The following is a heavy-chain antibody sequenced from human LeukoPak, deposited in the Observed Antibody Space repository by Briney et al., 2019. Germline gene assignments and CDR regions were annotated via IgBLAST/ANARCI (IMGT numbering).Heavy chain of an antibody. D-gene: IGHD2-2*02. CDR3: AKWARDCSSTSCYMRY. CDR2: ISGSGGST. V-gene: IGHV3-23*01. Sequence: GGSLRLSCAASGFTFSSYAMSWVRQAPGKGLEWVSAISGSGGSTYYADSVKGRFTISRDNSKNTLYLQMNSLRAEDTAVYYCAKWARDCSSTSCYMRYWGQGTLVTVSS. J-gene: IGHJ4*02. CDR1: GFTFSSYA.